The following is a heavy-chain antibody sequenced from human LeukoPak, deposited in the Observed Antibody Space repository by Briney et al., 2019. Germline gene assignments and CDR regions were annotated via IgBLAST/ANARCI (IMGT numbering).Heavy chain of an antibody. J-gene: IGHJ4*02. CDR3: ARRDDYKQAPDG. CDR1: GFTFSSYS. V-gene: IGHV3-21*01. Sequence: PGGSLRLSCAASGFTFSSYSMNWVRQAPGKGLEWVSSISSSSSYIYYADSVKGRFTISRDNAKNSLYLQMNSLRAEDTAVYYCARRDDYKQAPDGWGQGTLVTVSS. D-gene: IGHD5-24*01. CDR2: ISSSSSYI.